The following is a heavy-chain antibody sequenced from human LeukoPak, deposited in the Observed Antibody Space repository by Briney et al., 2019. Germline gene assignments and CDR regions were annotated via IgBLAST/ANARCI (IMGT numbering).Heavy chain of an antibody. V-gene: IGHV4-4*07. CDR1: DGSISYYY. Sequence: SETLSLTCTVSDGSISYYYWSWIRQPAGKGLEWIGRIYVGGSTNYSPSLKSRVSMSLGKSKNQLSLKLISVSAADTAVYYCARWHMNSQDVWGRGTAVTVS. D-gene: IGHD4-23*01. CDR2: IYVGGST. J-gene: IGHJ6*02. CDR3: ARWHMNSQDV.